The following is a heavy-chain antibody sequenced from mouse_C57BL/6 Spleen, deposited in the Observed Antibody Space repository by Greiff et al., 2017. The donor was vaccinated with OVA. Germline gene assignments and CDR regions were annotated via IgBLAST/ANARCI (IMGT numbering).Heavy chain of an antibody. CDR1: GYAFTNYL. J-gene: IGHJ4*01. CDR3: ASSYTGAMDY. Sequence: VKLMESGAELVRPGTSVKVSCKASGYAFTNYLIEWVKQRPGQGLEWIGVINPGSGGTNYNEKFKGKATLTADKSSSTAYMQISSLTSEDSAVYFCASSYTGAMDYWGQGTSVTVSS. CDR2: INPGSGGT. V-gene: IGHV1-54*01.